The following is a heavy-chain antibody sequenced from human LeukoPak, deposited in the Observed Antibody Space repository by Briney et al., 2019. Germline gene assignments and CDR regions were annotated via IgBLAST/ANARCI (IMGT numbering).Heavy chain of an antibody. CDR1: GFTFSSYA. D-gene: IGHD2-21*01. CDR2: ISDSGNT. J-gene: IGHJ4*02. Sequence: GGFLRLSCAASGFTFSSYAMSWVRQAPGKGLEWVSAISDSGNTYHADSAKGRFTISRDSFKNTLFLQMNRLRPEDAAVYYCAKAPVTTCRGAYCYPFDYWGQGTLVTVSS. CDR3: AKAPVTTCRGAYCYPFDY. V-gene: IGHV3-23*01.